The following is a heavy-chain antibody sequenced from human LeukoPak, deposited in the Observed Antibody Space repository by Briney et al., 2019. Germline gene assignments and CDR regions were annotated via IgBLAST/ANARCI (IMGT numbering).Heavy chain of an antibody. Sequence: GASAKVSCKASGGTFSSYAISWVRQAPGQGLEWMGGIIPIFGAANYAQKFQGRVTITADESTSTAYMELSSLRSEDTAVYYCARGPDYSENPWGQGTLVTVSS. CDR2: IIPIFGAA. CDR1: GGTFSSYA. CDR3: ARGPDYSENP. J-gene: IGHJ5*02. D-gene: IGHD4-11*01. V-gene: IGHV1-69*01.